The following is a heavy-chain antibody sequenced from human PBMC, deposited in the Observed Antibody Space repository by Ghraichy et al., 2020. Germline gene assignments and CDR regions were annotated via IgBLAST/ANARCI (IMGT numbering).Heavy chain of an antibody. J-gene: IGHJ4*02. CDR1: GGSISGYY. D-gene: IGHD3-10*01. CDR2: KYFSGST. Sequence: SETLYLTCIVSGGSISGYYWTWIRQPPGKGLEWIAYKYFSGSTNYNPSLKSRITISVDTSKNQFSLKLTSVTTADTAVYYCVRGRGGSGSYYDNWGQGSQVIVSS. V-gene: IGHV4-59*01. CDR3: VRGRGGSGSYYDN.